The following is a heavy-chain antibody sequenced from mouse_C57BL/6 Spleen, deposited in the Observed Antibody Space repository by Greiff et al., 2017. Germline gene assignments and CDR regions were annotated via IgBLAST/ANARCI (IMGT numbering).Heavy chain of an antibody. CDR2: INPNNGGT. J-gene: IGHJ3*01. Sequence: EVQLQQSGPELVKPGASVKISCKASGYTFTDYYMNWVKQSHGKSLEWIGDINPNNGGTSYNQKFKGKAKLTVDKSSSTAYMELRSLTSEDSAVYYCARFHSNTWFAYWDQGTLVTVSA. CDR1: GYTFTDYY. D-gene: IGHD2-5*01. CDR3: ARFHSNTWFAY. V-gene: IGHV1-26*01.